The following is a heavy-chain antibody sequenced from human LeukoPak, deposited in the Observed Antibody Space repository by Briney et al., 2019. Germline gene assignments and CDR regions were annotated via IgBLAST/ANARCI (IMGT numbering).Heavy chain of an antibody. J-gene: IGHJ4*02. V-gene: IGHV4-34*01. Sequence: SETLSLTCAVYGGSFSGYYWSWIRQPPGKGLEWIGEINHSGSTNYNPSLKSRVTISVDTSKNQFSLKLSSVTAADTAMYYCTRANGYGLIDYWGQGTLVTVSS. CDR3: TRANGYGLIDY. D-gene: IGHD3-10*01. CDR2: INHSGST. CDR1: GGSFSGYY.